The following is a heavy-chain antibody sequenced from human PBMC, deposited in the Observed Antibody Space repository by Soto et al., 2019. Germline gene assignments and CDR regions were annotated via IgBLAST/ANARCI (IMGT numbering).Heavy chain of an antibody. D-gene: IGHD6-19*01. CDR1: GGPISSYY. V-gene: IGHV4-59*01. J-gene: IGHJ4*02. Sequence: QVQLQESGPGLVKPSETLSLNCTVSGGPISSYYWSWIRQSPGKGLEWIGYIYYSGSTNYNPSLKGRVTVSVDASQHQFPLELSSVTSADTAVYYCARGSVGWPPRFDYWGQGTLVTVSS. CDR3: ARGSVGWPPRFDY. CDR2: IYYSGST.